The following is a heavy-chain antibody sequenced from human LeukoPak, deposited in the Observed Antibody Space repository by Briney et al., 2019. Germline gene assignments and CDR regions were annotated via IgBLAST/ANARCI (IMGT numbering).Heavy chain of an antibody. CDR1: GGSFSGYY. CDR2: IKQDGSEK. V-gene: IGHV3-7*01. D-gene: IGHD1-7*01. Sequence: PSETLSLTCAVYGGSFSGYYWSWVRQAPGKGLEWVANIKQDGSEKYYVDSVKGRFTISRDNAKNSLYLQMNSLRAEDTAVYYCARDLDNWNYINYFDYWGQGTLVTVSS. CDR3: ARDLDNWNYINYFDY. J-gene: IGHJ4*02.